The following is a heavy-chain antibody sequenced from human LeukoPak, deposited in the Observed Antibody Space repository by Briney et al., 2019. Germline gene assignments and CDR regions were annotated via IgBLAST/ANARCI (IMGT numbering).Heavy chain of an antibody. CDR2: INHSGST. J-gene: IGHJ4*02. Sequence: SETLSLTCAVYGGSFSGYYWSWIRQPPGKGLEWIGEINHSGSTNYNPSLKSRVTISVDTSKNQFSLKLRSVTAADTAVYYCARVTGYVIEDNFDYWGQGTLVTVSS. V-gene: IGHV4-34*01. D-gene: IGHD2-15*01. CDR1: GGSFSGYY. CDR3: ARVTGYVIEDNFDY.